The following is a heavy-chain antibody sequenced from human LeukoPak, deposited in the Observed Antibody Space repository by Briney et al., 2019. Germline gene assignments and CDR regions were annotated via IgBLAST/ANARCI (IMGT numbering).Heavy chain of an antibody. CDR3: ARDFGSGWYRGVGNAFDT. V-gene: IGHV4-59*01. Sequence: SETLSLTCTVSGGSISSYYWSWIRQPPGKGLEWIGYIYYSGSTNYNPSLKSRVTISVDTSKNQFPLKLSSVTAADTAVYYCARDFGSGWYRGVGNAFDTWGQGTMVTVSS. D-gene: IGHD6-19*01. J-gene: IGHJ3*02. CDR2: IYYSGST. CDR1: GGSISSYY.